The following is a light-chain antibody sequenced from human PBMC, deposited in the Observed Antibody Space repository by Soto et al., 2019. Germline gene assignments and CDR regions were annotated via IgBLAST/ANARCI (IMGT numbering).Light chain of an antibody. CDR2: DAS. CDR1: RSVNTY. CDR3: QKYNNWPPWT. J-gene: IGKJ1*01. V-gene: IGKV3-11*01. Sequence: DIVLTQSPATLSLSPGERATLSCRASRSVNTYLAWYQQRPGQAPRLLVYDASNRDYDIPARFSGSGSGTEFTLTISRLQSEDFALYYCQKYNNWPPWTFGQGTKVDIK.